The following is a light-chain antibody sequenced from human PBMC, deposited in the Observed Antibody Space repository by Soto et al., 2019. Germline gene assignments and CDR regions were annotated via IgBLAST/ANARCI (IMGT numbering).Light chain of an antibody. CDR3: AAWDDSLNGYVV. J-gene: IGLJ2*01. CDR1: SSNIGSNT. Sequence: QSVLTQPPSASGTPGQRVTISCSGSSSNIGSNTVNWYQQLPVTAPKLLIYSNTQRPSGVPDRFSGSKSGTSASLAISGLQSEDESDYYCAAWDDSLNGYVVFGGGTQLTVL. CDR2: SNT. V-gene: IGLV1-44*01.